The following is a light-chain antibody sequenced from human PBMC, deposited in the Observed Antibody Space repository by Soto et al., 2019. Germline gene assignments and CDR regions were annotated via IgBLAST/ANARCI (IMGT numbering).Light chain of an antibody. CDR2: DAS. J-gene: IGKJ1*01. V-gene: IGKV3-11*01. CDR1: QSVSSH. Sequence: RVTTQSPDSPFVSLCEGATLSCRASQSVSSHLAWYQQRPGQAPRLLIYDASNRATGVPARFSGSGSGTDFTLTISDLEPADFGLYYCQQRLNWPPGFGQGTKVDIK. CDR3: QQRLNWPPG.